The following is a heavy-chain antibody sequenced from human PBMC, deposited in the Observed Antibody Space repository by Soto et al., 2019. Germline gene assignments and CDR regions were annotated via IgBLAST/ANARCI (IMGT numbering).Heavy chain of an antibody. V-gene: IGHV4-59*01. CDR3: ATGQIYYGSYY. CDR2: VYYTGST. Sequence: QVQLQESGPGLVKPSETLSLTCTVSGGSISHYYWSWIRQPPGKGLEWIGYVYYTGSTNYNPSLMSRVTISLDTSKNQFSLKLSSVTAADTAVYYCATGQIYYGSYYWGQGTLVTVSS. D-gene: IGHD3-10*01. CDR1: GGSISHYY. J-gene: IGHJ4*02.